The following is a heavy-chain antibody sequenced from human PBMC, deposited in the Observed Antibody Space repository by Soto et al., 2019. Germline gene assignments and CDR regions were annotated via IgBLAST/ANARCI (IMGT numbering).Heavy chain of an antibody. CDR1: GGTFSSYA. V-gene: IGHV1-69*01. CDR3: AKGDYYDSSGYYYVWSDAFDI. D-gene: IGHD3-22*01. J-gene: IGHJ3*02. Sequence: QVQLVQSGAEVKKPGSSVKVSCKASGGTFSSYAISWVRQAPGQGLEWMGGIIPIFGTANYAQKFQGRVTITEDESTSTAYMELSSLRSEDTAVYYCAKGDYYDSSGYYYVWSDAFDIWGQGTMVTVSS. CDR2: IIPIFGTA.